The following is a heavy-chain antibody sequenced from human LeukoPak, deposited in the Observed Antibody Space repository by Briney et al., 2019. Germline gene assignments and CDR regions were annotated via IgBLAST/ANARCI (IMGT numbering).Heavy chain of an antibody. D-gene: IGHD2-2*01. CDR1: GGSFSGYY. V-gene: IGHV4-34*01. CDR2: INHSGST. CDR3: ARCLVVPRYYYYYMDV. J-gene: IGHJ6*03. Sequence: PSETLSLTCAVYGGSFSGYYWSWIREPPGKGLEWIGEINHSGSTNYNPSLKSRVTISVDTSKNQFSLKLSSVTAADTAVYYCARCLVVPRYYYYYMDVWGKGTTVTVSS.